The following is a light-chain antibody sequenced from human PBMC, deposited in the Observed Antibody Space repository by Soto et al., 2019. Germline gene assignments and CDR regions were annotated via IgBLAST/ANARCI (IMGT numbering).Light chain of an antibody. CDR1: SSDVGSYNL. CDR2: EGS. CDR3: CSYAGSSTYVV. Sequence: QSVLNQPASVSGSPGQSITISCTGTSSDVGSYNLVSWYQQHPGKAPKLMIYEGSKRPSGVSNRFSGSKSGNTASLTISGLQAEDEADYYCCSYAGSSTYVVFGGGTKLTV. J-gene: IGLJ2*01. V-gene: IGLV2-23*01.